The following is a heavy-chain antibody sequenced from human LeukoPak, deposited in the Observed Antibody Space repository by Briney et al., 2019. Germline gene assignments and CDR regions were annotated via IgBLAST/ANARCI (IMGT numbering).Heavy chain of an antibody. V-gene: IGHV4-61*02. D-gene: IGHD3-10*01. Sequence: SQTLSLTCTVSGGSISSGSYYWSWLRQPAGKGLEWLGRIYTSGSTNYNPSLKSRVTISVDTSKNQFSLKLSSVTAADTAVYYCARDTAPFGSGSYNYWGQGTLVTVSS. CDR1: GGSISSGSYY. J-gene: IGHJ4*02. CDR2: IYTSGST. CDR3: ARDTAPFGSGSYNY.